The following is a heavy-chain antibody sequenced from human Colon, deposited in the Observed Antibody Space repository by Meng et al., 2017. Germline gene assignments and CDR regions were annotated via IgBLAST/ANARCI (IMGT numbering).Heavy chain of an antibody. V-gene: IGHV4-30-4*01. CDR2: IYYSGST. Sequence: QGRLQESGPGLVQPSQTLSLPCTGSGGSISSGDYYWSWIRQPPGKGLEWIGYIYYSGSTYSNASLKSRVTISIDRSKNQFSLKLSSVTAADTAVYYCARDRKHYGERGWFDPWGQGTLVTVSS. CDR3: ARDRKHYGERGWFDP. CDR1: GGSISSGDYY. J-gene: IGHJ5*02. D-gene: IGHD4-17*01.